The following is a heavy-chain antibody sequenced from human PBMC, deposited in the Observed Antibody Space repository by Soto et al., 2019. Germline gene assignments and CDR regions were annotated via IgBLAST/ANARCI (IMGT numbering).Heavy chain of an antibody. Sequence: PSETMSLTCTVSGGSISTYYWSWIRQPPGGTLEWIGYIYASGATTYNPSLESRVTMSVDMPNNEFSLELTSLTAADTAVYYCARSNSFGGSIYHYYFEFWGQGTLVAVSS. CDR1: GGSISTYY. CDR2: IYASGAT. J-gene: IGHJ4*02. V-gene: IGHV4-59*01. CDR3: ARSNSFGGSIYHYYFEF. D-gene: IGHD2-15*01.